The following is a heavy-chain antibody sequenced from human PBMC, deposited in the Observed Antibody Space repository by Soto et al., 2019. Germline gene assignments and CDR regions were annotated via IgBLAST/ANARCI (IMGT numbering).Heavy chain of an antibody. Sequence: GGSLRLPCAASGFTFSIYGMHLVRHAPCKGLEWVAVISYDGSNKYYADSVKGRFTISRDNSKNTLYLQMNSLRAEDTAVYYCAKDDPGATFFDYWGQGTLVTVSS. CDR1: GFTFSIYG. CDR3: AKDDPGATFFDY. D-gene: IGHD1-26*01. V-gene: IGHV3-30*18. CDR2: ISYDGSNK. J-gene: IGHJ4*02.